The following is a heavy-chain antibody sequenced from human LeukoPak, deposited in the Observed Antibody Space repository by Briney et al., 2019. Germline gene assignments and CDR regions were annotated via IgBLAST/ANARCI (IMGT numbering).Heavy chain of an antibody. CDR3: AREGRYCSGGSCYSHWFDP. V-gene: IGHV4-61*02. CDR2: VYSSGST. D-gene: IGHD2-15*01. CDR1: GGSISSGSYY. Sequence: PSQTLSLTCTVSGGSISSGSYYWSWIRQPAGKGLEWIGRVYSSGSTDYNPSLKSRLSISVDTSKNQFSLKLSSVTAADTAVYYCAREGRYCSGGSCYSHWFDPWGQGTLVTVSS. J-gene: IGHJ5*02.